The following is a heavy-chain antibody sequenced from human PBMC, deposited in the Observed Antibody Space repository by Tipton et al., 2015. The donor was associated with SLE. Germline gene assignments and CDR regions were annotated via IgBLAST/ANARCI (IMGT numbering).Heavy chain of an antibody. Sequence: TLSLTCSVSGGSISSYFWTWIRQPPGNGLEYIGTISHNGNTYYNPPLKSRVTISVDTSKNQFSLKLSSVTAADTAVYYCAREGCSGGSCASYYYYGMDVWGQGTTVTVSS. J-gene: IGHJ6*02. CDR2: ISHNGNT. V-gene: IGHV4-59*12. D-gene: IGHD2-15*01. CDR3: AREGCSGGSCASYYYYGMDV. CDR1: GGSISSYF.